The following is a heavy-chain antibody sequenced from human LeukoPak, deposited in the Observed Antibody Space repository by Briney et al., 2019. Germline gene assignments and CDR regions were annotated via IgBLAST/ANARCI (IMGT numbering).Heavy chain of an antibody. Sequence: GGSLRLSCAASGFTFSSYEMNWVRQAPGKVLEWVSYISSSGSTIYYADSVKGRFTISRDNAKNSLYLQLNSLRAEDTAVYYCAREISRFGIWGQGTLVTVSS. J-gene: IGHJ4*02. CDR1: GFTFSSYE. CDR3: AREISRFGI. CDR2: ISSSGSTI. D-gene: IGHD3-16*01. V-gene: IGHV3-48*03.